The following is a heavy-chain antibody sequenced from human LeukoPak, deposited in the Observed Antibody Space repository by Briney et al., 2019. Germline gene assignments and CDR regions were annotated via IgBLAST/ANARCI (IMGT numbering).Heavy chain of an antibody. CDR2: IYYSGST. CDR3: ATHPRDSSGWSGSYYYYGMDV. D-gene: IGHD6-19*01. J-gene: IGHJ6*02. CDR1: GGSISSGDYY. V-gene: IGHV4-30-4*01. Sequence: SETLFLTCTVSGGSISSGDYYWSWIRQPPGKGLEWIGYIYYSGSTYYNPSLKSRVTISVDTSKNQFSLKLSSVTAADTAVYYCATHPRDSSGWSGSYYYYGMDVWGQGTTVTVS.